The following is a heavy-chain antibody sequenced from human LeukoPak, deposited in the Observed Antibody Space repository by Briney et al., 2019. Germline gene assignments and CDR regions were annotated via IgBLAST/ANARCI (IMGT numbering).Heavy chain of an antibody. V-gene: IGHV3-43D*03. CDR1: GFTFDDYA. Sequence: GGSLRLSCAASGFTFDDYAMHWVRQAPGKGLEWVSLISWDGGSTYYADSVKGRFTISRDNSKNTLYLQMNSLRAEDTAVYYCSTEATFEGLVDYWGQGTLVTVSS. J-gene: IGHJ4*02. CDR2: ISWDGGST. CDR3: STEATFEGLVDY. D-gene: IGHD3-9*01.